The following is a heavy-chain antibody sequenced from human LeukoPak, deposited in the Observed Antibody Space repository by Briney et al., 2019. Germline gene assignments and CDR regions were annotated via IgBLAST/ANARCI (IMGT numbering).Heavy chain of an antibody. CDR3: ARLRNSGSYFDA. J-gene: IGHJ4*02. CDR2: IYPGDSDT. CDR1: GYNFDIYW. Sequence: GESLKISCKGSGYNFDIYWIGWVRQMPGKGLEWMGIIYPGDSDTRYSPSFQGQVTLSADKSITTAYLQWSRLEAADTAIYYCARLRNSGSYFDAWGQGTLVTVSS. D-gene: IGHD2/OR15-2a*01. V-gene: IGHV5-51*01.